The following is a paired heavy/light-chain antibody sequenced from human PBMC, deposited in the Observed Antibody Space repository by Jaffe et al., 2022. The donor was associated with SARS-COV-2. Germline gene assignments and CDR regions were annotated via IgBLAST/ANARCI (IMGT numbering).Light chain of an antibody. CDR2: DDS. V-gene: IGLV3-21*02. J-gene: IGLJ3*02. Sequence: SYVLTQPPSVSVAPRQTATITCGGDNIGSKSVHWYQQKAGQAPVLVLYDDSDRPSGIPERFSGSNSGNTATLTISGVEAGDEADYFCQVWDSDSDQPEWAFGGGTTVALL. CDR1: NIGSKS. CDR3: QVWDSDSDQPEWA.
Heavy chain of an antibody. CDR1: GFSFSDYT. CDR3: VREDWAPVTVFDH. Sequence: EVQLVESGGGLVKPGGSLRLSCAASGFSFSDYTMNWVRQAPGKGLEWVSSISSLSDYIYYTASLRGRFTISRDNAKNSLYLQMSSLRADDTAVYYCVREDWAPVTVFDHWGQGILVTVSS. D-gene: IGHD2-21*02. CDR2: ISSLSDYI. J-gene: IGHJ4*02. V-gene: IGHV3-21*01.